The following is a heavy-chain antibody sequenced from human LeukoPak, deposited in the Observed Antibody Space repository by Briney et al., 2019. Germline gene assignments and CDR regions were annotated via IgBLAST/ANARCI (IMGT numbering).Heavy chain of an antibody. CDR1: GGSISSSHW. Sequence: SGTLSLTCAVSGGSISSSHWWSWVRQPPGKGLEWIGEIYNSGSTNYNPSLKSRVTISLDKSKIQFSLKLSSVTAADMAVYYCARKNYYGSGSYDYWGQGTRVTVSS. CDR2: IYNSGST. D-gene: IGHD3-10*01. CDR3: ARKNYYGSGSYDY. V-gene: IGHV4-4*02. J-gene: IGHJ4*02.